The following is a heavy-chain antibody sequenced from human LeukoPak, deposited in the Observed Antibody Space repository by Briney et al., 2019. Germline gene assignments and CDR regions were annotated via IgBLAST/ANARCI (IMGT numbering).Heavy chain of an antibody. Sequence: SETLSLTCAVSGGPISSGGYSWSWNRQPPGKGLEWIGYIYHSGSTYYNPSLKSRVTISVDRSKNQFSLKLSSVTAADTAVYYCARDTPGLGIYAFDIWGQGTMVTVSS. V-gene: IGHV4-30-2*01. CDR3: ARDTPGLGIYAFDI. CDR2: IYHSGST. CDR1: GGPISSGGYS. J-gene: IGHJ3*02. D-gene: IGHD7-27*01.